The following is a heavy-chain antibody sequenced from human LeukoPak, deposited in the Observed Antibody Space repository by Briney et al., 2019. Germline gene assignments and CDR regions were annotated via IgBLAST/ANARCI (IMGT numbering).Heavy chain of an antibody. J-gene: IGHJ5*02. CDR3: TTDRRT. V-gene: IGHV3-15*01. Sequence: GGCLRLSCAASGFTFSNAWVSWVRQAPGEGLEWGGRIKSKTDGGTTDYAAPVKGRFTISRDDSKNTLYLQMNSLKTEDTAVYYCTTDRRTWGQGTLVTVSS. CDR2: IKSKTDGGTT. CDR1: GFTFSNAW.